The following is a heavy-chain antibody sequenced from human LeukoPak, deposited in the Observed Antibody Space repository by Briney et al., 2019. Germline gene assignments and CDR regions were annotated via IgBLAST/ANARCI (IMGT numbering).Heavy chain of an antibody. V-gene: IGHV3-74*01. Sequence: PGGSLRLSCAASGFTFSSYWMHWVRHPPGKGLVWVSRIHSDGTTTSYADSVKGRFTISRDNAKNTLYLQMNSLRAEDTAVYYCTRDHGYGGRFDFDYWGQGTLVTVSS. J-gene: IGHJ4*02. CDR3: TRDHGYGGRFDFDY. D-gene: IGHD4-23*01. CDR2: IHSDGTTT. CDR1: GFTFSSYW.